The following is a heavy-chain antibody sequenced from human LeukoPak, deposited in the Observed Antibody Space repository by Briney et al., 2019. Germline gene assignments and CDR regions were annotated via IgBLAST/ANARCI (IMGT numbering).Heavy chain of an antibody. J-gene: IGHJ6*02. V-gene: IGHV4-61*01. Sequence: SETLSLTCTVSGGSIGGSIGSYYWNWIRQPPGKGLEWIGYIYYSGSTNYNPSLKSRVTISVDTSKNQFSLKLSSVTAADTAVYYCARGYYYGSGSWDYYYYYGMDVWGQGTTVTVSS. CDR2: IYYSGST. CDR1: GGSIGGSIGSYY. CDR3: ARGYYYGSGSWDYYYYYGMDV. D-gene: IGHD3-10*01.